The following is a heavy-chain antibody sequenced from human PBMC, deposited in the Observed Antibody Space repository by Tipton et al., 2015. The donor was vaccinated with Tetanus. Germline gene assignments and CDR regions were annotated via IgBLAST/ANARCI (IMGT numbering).Heavy chain of an antibody. J-gene: IGHJ6*02. CDR2: INHSGST. CDR3: ARAYYPLSRYYGMDV. D-gene: IGHD3-22*01. Sequence: TLSLTCAVYGGSFSGYYWSWIRQPPGQGLEWIGEINHSGSTDYNPSLKSRVTISVDTPQNQFSLKLSSVTAADTAVYYCARAYYPLSRYYGMDVWGQGTTVTVSS. V-gene: IGHV4-34*01. CDR1: GGSFSGYY.